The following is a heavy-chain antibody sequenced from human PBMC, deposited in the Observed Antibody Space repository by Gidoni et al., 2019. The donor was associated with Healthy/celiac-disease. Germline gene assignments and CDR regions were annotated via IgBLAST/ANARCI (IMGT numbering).Heavy chain of an antibody. J-gene: IGHJ6*02. CDR2: IYYSGST. D-gene: IGHD6-19*01. CDR1: GGSISSSRYY. Sequence: QLQLQESGPGLVKPSETLSLTCTVSGGSISSSRYYWGWIRQPPGKGLEWIGSIYYSGSTYYNPSLKSRVTISVDTSKNQFSLKLSSVTAADTAVYYCARHLVGGWYGPYYYYYGMDVWGQGTTVTVSS. V-gene: IGHV4-39*01. CDR3: ARHLVGGWYGPYYYYYGMDV.